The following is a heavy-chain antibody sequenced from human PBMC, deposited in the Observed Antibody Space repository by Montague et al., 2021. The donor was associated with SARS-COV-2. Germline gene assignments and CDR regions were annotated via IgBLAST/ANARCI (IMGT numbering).Heavy chain of an antibody. D-gene: IGHD1-26*01. CDR1: GGSISSTSYY. J-gene: IGHJ4*02. V-gene: IGHV4-39*07. CDR3: ARVPGSGTYWSGDY. Sequence: SETLSLTCTVSGGSISSTSYYWGWVRQPPGKGLEWFGSICHSGSAYYNPSLKCRVTISIDTSKNQFSLKLSSVTAADTAVYYCARVPGSGTYWSGDYWGQGTLVTVSS. CDR2: ICHSGSA.